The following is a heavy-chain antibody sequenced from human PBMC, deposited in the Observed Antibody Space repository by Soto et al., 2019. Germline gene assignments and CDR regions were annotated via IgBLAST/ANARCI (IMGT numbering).Heavy chain of an antibody. J-gene: IGHJ4*02. V-gene: IGHV3-74*01. D-gene: IGHD3-10*01. CDR2: ISGDGSST. CDR3: AKKVNSGSGSQFFDY. CDR1: EFTFRSYW. Sequence: SLRLSCAASEFTFRSYWMHWVRQSPGKGLVWVSRISGDGSSTTYADSVRGRFTISRDNSKNTLFLQMNSLRAEDTAIYYCAKKVNSGSGSQFFDYWGQGTLVTVSS.